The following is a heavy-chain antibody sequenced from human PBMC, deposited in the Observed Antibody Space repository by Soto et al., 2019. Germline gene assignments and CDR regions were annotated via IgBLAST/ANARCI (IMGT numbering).Heavy chain of an antibody. V-gene: IGHV3-15*01. CDR3: TIFFGLDPLTDH. J-gene: IGHJ5*02. Sequence: EVQLVESGGGLVQPGGSLRLSCATSGFTFTNAWINWVRQAPGKGLEWVGRSKGKSDGETTQYAAPVKGRFTISRYDSENTLFLQMNSLKTEDTALYYCTIFFGLDPLTDHWCQGTLVTVSS. CDR2: SKGKSDGETT. D-gene: IGHD3-3*01. CDR1: GFTFTNAW.